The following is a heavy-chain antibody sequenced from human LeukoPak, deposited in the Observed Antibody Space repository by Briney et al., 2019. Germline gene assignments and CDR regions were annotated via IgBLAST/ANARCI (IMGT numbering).Heavy chain of an antibody. CDR3: ARDFGQDSSGWYWEYFQH. D-gene: IGHD6-19*01. Sequence: ASVKVSCKPSGYTFTGYYMHWVRQAPGQGLEWMGWINPNSGGTNYAQKFQGRVTMTRDTSISTAYMELSRLRSDDTAVYYCARDFGQDSSGWYWEYFQHWGQGTLVTVSS. J-gene: IGHJ1*01. V-gene: IGHV1-2*02. CDR1: GYTFTGYY. CDR2: INPNSGGT.